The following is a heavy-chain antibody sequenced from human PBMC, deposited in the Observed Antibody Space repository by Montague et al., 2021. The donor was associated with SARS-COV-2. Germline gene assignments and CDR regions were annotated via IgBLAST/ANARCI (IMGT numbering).Heavy chain of an antibody. CDR1: GFTFSGYD. V-gene: IGHV3-13*04. D-gene: IGHD6-19*01. CDR2: INTAGDT. J-gene: IGHJ4*02. CDR3: ARGDRTGWQTDY. Sequence: SRRLSCAASGFTFSGYDMHWVRQATGKGLECVSIINTAGDTYYPGSVKGRFTISRDNAKNSLYLQMNSLRAGDTAVYYCARGDRTGWQTDYWGQGTLVTVSS.